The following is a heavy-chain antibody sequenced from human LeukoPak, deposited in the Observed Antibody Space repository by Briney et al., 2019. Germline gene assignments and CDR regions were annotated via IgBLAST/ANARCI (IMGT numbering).Heavy chain of an antibody. J-gene: IGHJ6*02. V-gene: IGHV1-46*04. CDR3: ARGASYWGDYYYGMDV. CDR2: INPRGGST. CDR1: GNTFTDYY. D-gene: IGHD1-26*01. Sequence: ASVKVSCKEFGNTFTDYYLHWVRQAPEQGLDWMGMINPRGGSTTYAQRLQGRVTMTRDTSTSTVYMELSSLRSEDTAVYYCARGASYWGDYYYGMDVWGQGTTVTVSS.